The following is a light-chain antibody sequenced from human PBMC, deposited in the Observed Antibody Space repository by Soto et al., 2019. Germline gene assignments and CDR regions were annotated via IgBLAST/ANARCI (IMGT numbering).Light chain of an antibody. CDR3: QQYNNWPPLT. CDR1: QSISTN. V-gene: IGKV3-15*01. J-gene: IGKJ4*01. Sequence: EXVMTQSPATLSVSPGERATLSCRASQSISTNLAWYQQKPGQAPRLLIYGASTRATGIPARFSGSGSGTDFTLTISSLQSEDFAVYYCQQYNNWPPLTFGGGTKVEIK. CDR2: GAS.